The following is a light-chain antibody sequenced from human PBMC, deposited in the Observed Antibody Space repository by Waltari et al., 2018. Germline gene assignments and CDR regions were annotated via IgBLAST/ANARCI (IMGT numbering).Light chain of an antibody. J-gene: IGKJ4*01. Sequence: IQMTQSPSSLSASLGQKVTITCQASQNIDSWLAWYQQKPGKSPKSLIYKASSLESGVPSRVSGSGSGTNFTLTISDLQSEDFATYYCQQYRTAPLTFGGGTKVEIK. V-gene: IGKV1D-16*01. CDR2: KAS. CDR3: QQYRTAPLT. CDR1: QNIDSW.